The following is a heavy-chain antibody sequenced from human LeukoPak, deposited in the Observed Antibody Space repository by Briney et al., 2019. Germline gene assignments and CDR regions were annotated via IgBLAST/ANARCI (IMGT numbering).Heavy chain of an antibody. CDR2: IYTSGST. J-gene: IGHJ5*02. Sequence: PSETLSLTCTVSGGSISSSSYYWGWIRQPAGKGLEWIGRIYTSGSTNYNPSLKSRVTMSVDTSKNQFSLKLSSVTAADTAVYYCARDKEPSGSYLEALYNWFDPWGQGTLVTVSS. CDR3: ARDKEPSGSYLEALYNWFDP. V-gene: IGHV4-61*02. D-gene: IGHD1-26*01. CDR1: GGSISSSSYY.